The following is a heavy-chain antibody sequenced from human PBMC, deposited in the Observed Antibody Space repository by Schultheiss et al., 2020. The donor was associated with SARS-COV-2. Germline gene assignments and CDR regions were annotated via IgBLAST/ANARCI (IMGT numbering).Heavy chain of an antibody. V-gene: IGHV3-30*02. CDR3: AKDLTNYDFWSGYTDY. D-gene: IGHD3-3*01. J-gene: IGHJ4*02. Sequence: GESLKISCAASGFTFSSYGMHWVRQAPGKGLEWVAVIWYDGSNKYYADSVKGRFTISRDNSKNTLYLQMNSLRAEDTAVYYCAKDLTNYDFWSGYTDYWGQGTLVTVSS. CDR2: IWYDGSNK. CDR1: GFTFSSYG.